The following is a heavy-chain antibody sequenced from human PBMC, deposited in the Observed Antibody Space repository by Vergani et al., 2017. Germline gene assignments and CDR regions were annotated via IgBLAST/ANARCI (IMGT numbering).Heavy chain of an antibody. CDR3: ARDDGEYDKDALDV. CDR2: DYTSGAT. CDR1: GGSFSTGGQS. J-gene: IGHJ3*01. V-gene: IGHV4-61*02. Sequence: QVQLQESGPGLVKPSQTLSLICTVSGGSFSTGGQSWTWLRQSAGKGLEWIGRDYTSGATSYNPSLSSLAIMSVDASKKPFSLKLTSVTAADTSVYYCARDDGEYDKDALDVWGQGTKVTVTS. D-gene: IGHD4-17*01.